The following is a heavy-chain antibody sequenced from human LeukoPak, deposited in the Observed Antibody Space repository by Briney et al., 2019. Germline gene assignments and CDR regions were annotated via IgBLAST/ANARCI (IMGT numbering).Heavy chain of an antibody. CDR1: GGSISGYY. CDR3: TKIANGGLSDY. Sequence: SETLSLTRTVSGGSISGYYWAWIRQPPGKVLEWIGYIHYSGNTNYNPSLKSRVTMSVDTSKNQFSLKLTSVTAADTAVYYCTKIANGGLSDYWGQGTLVTVSS. D-gene: IGHD2-8*01. J-gene: IGHJ4*02. V-gene: IGHV4-59*01. CDR2: IHYSGNT.